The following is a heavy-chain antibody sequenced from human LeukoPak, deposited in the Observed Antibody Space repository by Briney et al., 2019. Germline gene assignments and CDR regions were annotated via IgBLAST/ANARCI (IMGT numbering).Heavy chain of an antibody. CDR3: ARDDFPVAGSPSGAFDI. D-gene: IGHD6-19*01. V-gene: IGHV3-30-3*01. CDR2: ISYDGSNK. Sequence: PGRSLRLSCAASGFTFSSYAMHWVRQAPGKGLEWVAVISYDGSNKYYADSVKGRFTISRDNSKNMLYLQMNSLRAEDTAVYYCARDDFPVAGSPSGAFDIWGQGTMVTVSS. CDR1: GFTFSSYA. J-gene: IGHJ3*02.